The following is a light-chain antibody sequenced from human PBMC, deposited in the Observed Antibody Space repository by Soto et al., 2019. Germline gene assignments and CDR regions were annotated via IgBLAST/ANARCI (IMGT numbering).Light chain of an antibody. CDR2: GTS. J-gene: IGKJ2*01. CDR1: QNGRSY. V-gene: IGKV3-15*01. CDR3: HHYNNCPPGDS. Sequence: EVVMTQSPATLSVSPGERVSLSCRASQNGRSYLAWYQQKLGQAPRLLIFGTSTRSTGIPARFSGSGSGTEFTLTISSLQSEDVAVYYCHHYNNCPPGDSFGQGTKLEIK.